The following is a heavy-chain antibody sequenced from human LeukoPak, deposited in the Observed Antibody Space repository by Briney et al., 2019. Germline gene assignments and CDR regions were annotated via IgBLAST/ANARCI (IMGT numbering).Heavy chain of an antibody. CDR3: ARDRYGDHTYFDY. Sequence: PSQTLSLTCAVSGGSISSGGYSWSWIRQPPGKGLEWIGYIYHSGSTYYNPSLKSRVTISVDRSENQFSLKLNSVTAADTAVYYCARDRYGDHTYFDYWGQGTLVTVSS. CDR1: GGSISSGGYS. J-gene: IGHJ4*02. D-gene: IGHD4-17*01. CDR2: IYHSGST. V-gene: IGHV4-30-2*01.